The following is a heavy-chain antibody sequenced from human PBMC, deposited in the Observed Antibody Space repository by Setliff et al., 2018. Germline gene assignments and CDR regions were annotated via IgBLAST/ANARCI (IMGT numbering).Heavy chain of an antibody. V-gene: IGHV1-46*01. CDR2: INPSSGRT. CDR1: GYTFTSHY. CDR3: ARGEGIVASSGWYPTSFDY. J-gene: IGHJ4*02. D-gene: IGHD6-19*01. Sequence: ASVKVSCKASGYTFTSHYMHWVRQAPGLGLEWMGTINPSSGRTSYAQKFQGRVTITADESTSTAYMELSSLRSEDTAVYYCARGEGIVASSGWYPTSFDYWGQGTRVTVSS.